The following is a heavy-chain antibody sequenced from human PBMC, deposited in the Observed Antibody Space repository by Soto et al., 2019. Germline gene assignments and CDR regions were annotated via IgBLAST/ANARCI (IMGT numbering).Heavy chain of an antibody. CDR2: ISGSGGST. D-gene: IGHD6-6*01. Sequence: GGSLRLSCAASGFTFSSYVMNWVRQVPGKGLEWVSGISGSGGSTYYADSVGGRFTISRDNSKNTLYLQMNSLRAEDTAVYYCAKYVSTSLVIPHTFDYSAQRALVTVSS. CDR1: GFTFSSYV. V-gene: IGHV3-23*01. CDR3: AKYVSTSLVIPHTFDY. J-gene: IGHJ4*02.